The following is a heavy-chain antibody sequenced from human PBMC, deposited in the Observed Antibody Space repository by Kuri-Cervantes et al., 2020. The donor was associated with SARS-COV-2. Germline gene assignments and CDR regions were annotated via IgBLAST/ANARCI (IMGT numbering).Heavy chain of an antibody. J-gene: IGHJ4*02. V-gene: IGHV3-30*02. Sequence: GESLKISCAASGFTFSSYGMHWVRQAPGKGLEWVAFIRYDGSNKYYADSVKGRFTISRDNSENTLYLQMNSLRAEDTAVYYCAKDLSGSFAFDYWGQGTLVTSPQ. CDR3: AKDLSGSFAFDY. CDR2: IRYDGSNK. D-gene: IGHD1-26*01. CDR1: GFTFSSYG.